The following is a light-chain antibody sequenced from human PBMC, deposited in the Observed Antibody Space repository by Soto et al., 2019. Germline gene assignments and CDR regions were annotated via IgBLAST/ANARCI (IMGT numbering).Light chain of an antibody. J-gene: IGKJ1*01. V-gene: IGKV4-1*01. CDR1: QSIFYSSNNKNY. Sequence: DIVMTQSPDSLAVSLGERATINCKSSQSIFYSSNNKNYLTWYQQKPGQPPKLLIYWASTRESGVPDRFSGSGSGTDFTLTISSLQSEDFAVYYCQQYNNWPPWTFGQGTKVDIK. CDR2: WAS. CDR3: QQYNNWPPWT.